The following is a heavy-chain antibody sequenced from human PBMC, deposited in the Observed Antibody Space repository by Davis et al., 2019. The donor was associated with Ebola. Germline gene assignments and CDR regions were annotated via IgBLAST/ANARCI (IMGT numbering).Heavy chain of an antibody. V-gene: IGHV6-1*01. CDR1: GHRLSRYYAA. CDR2: TYYRSTWYN. J-gene: IGHJ6*02. Sequence: HSLTHSLPRAISGHRLSRYYAAWHWIRPSPSRGLEWLRRTYYRSTWYNEYAVSVKSRITINPDTSKNQFSLQLNSVTPEDTAVYYCARAHRYSGFEYYYGMDVWGQGTTVTVSS. D-gene: IGHD5-12*01. CDR3: ARAHRYSGFEYYYGMDV.